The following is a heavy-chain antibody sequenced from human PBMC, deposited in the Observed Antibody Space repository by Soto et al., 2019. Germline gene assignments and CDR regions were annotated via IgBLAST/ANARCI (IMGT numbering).Heavy chain of an antibody. D-gene: IGHD6-13*01. Sequence: PSETLSLTCTVSGGSIRGYYWSWIRQPPGKGLEWIGYIFHSGSTDYNPSLKSRVTISLDTSMNHFSLKLSSVTATDTAVYFCARQCGSSWYYFDYWGQGTLVTVSS. J-gene: IGHJ4*02. CDR1: GGSIRGYY. CDR3: ARQCGSSWYYFDY. V-gene: IGHV4-59*08. CDR2: IFHSGST.